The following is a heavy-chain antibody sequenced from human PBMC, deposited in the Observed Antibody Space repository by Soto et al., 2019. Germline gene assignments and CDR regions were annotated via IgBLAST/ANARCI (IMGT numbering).Heavy chain of an antibody. CDR1: GFTFTTYW. V-gene: IGHV3-7*03. Sequence: PGGSLRLSCVASGFTFTTYWMSWVRQAPGKGLQWVANIRQDGGAQYYVDSVKGRFTISRDTAKNSVYLQMDSLRVEDTAVYYCVTGRDGSGRYLGSSWGQGVMVTVSS. CDR3: VTGRDGSGRYLGSS. D-gene: IGHD3-10*01. CDR2: IRQDGGAQ. J-gene: IGHJ5*02.